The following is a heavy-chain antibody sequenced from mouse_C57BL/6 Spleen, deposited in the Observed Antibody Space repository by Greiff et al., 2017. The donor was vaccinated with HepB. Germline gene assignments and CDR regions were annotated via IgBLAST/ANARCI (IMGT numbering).Heavy chain of an antibody. Sequence: QVQLQQSGPELVKPGASVKISCKASGYAFSSSWMNWVKQRPGKGLEWIGRIYPGDGDTNYNGKFKGKATLTADKSSSTAYMQLSSLTSEDSAVYFCARRDYDGAWFAYWGQGTLVTVSA. J-gene: IGHJ3*01. CDR1: GYAFSSSW. CDR2: IYPGDGDT. D-gene: IGHD2-4*01. CDR3: ARRDYDGAWFAY. V-gene: IGHV1-82*01.